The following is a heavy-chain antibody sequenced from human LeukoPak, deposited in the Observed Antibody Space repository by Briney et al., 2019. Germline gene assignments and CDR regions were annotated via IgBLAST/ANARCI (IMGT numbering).Heavy chain of an antibody. CDR3: ARILSYDSSGYYSPRFDY. CDR2: INPSCGGT. Sequence: ASVKDSLKASGYTFTSYFMHWVRQAPGQGGEGMGRINPSCGGTTYAQKLQGRVTMTRDTSTSIVYMELSSLRSEDTAVYFCARILSYDSSGYYSPRFDYWGQGNLVTVSS. J-gene: IGHJ4*02. D-gene: IGHD3-22*01. CDR1: GYTFTSYF. V-gene: IGHV1-46*01.